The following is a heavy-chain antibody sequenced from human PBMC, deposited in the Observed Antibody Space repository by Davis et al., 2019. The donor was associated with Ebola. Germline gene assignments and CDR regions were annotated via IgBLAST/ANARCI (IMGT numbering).Heavy chain of an antibody. CDR2: ITPFNGNT. D-gene: IGHD6-19*01. CDR1: GGTFTYRY. Sequence: AASVKVSCKASGGTFTYRYLHWVRQAPGQALEWMGWITPFNGNTNYAQKFQDRVTITRDRSMSTAYMELSSLRSEDTAMYYCASSIAVAGYYYYYGMDVWGQGTTVTVSS. J-gene: IGHJ6*02. V-gene: IGHV1-45*02. CDR3: ASSIAVAGYYYYYGMDV.